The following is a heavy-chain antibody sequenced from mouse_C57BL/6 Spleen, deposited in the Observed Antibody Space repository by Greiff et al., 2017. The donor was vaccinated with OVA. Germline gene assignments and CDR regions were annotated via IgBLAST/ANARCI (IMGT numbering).Heavy chain of an antibody. CDR3: AWSIYYSYLYAIDY. D-gene: IGHD2-1*01. V-gene: IGHV5-17*01. J-gene: IGHJ4*01. CDR1: GFTFSDYG. Sequence: EVQRVESGGGLVKPGGSLKLSCAASGFTFSDYGMHWVRQAPEKGLEWVAYISSGSSTIYYADTVKGRFTISRANAKNTLFLQLTSLLSEVTAMSYCAWSIYYSYLYAIDYWCQGTSVTVSS. CDR2: ISSGSSTI.